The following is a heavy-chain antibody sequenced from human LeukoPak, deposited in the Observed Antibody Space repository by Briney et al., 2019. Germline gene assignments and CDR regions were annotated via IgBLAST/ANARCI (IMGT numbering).Heavy chain of an antibody. CDR1: GYTFTDYY. Sequence: ASVTVSCTASGYTFTDYYIHWVRQAPRQGLEWMGRINCITGDTRSAQKFQGRVTMTRDTSISTAYMQLSSLRSDDTAVYYCAREIAATGAAVDYWGQGILVTVSS. D-gene: IGHD6-13*01. V-gene: IGHV1-2*06. CDR3: AREIAATGAAVDY. CDR2: INCITGDT. J-gene: IGHJ4*02.